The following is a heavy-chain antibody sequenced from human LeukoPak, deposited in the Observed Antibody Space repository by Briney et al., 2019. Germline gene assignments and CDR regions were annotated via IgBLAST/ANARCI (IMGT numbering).Heavy chain of an antibody. D-gene: IGHD1-26*01. CDR3: AKDQLHSGSYFFDY. V-gene: IGHV3-30-3*01. Sequence: PGGSLRLSCAASGFTFSSYAMHWVRQAPGKGLEWVAVISYDRSNKYYADSVKGRFTISRDNSKNTLYLQMNSLRAEDTAVYYCAKDQLHSGSYFFDYWGQGTLVTVSS. CDR2: ISYDRSNK. J-gene: IGHJ4*02. CDR1: GFTFSSYA.